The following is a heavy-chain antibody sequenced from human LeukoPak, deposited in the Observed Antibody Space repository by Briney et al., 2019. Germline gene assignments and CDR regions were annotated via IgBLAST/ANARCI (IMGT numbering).Heavy chain of an antibody. CDR2: IYSDGSST. D-gene: IGHD6-19*01. CDR3: ARGPISGWCFPHLFYFDC. CDR1: GFTFSRYW. J-gene: IGHJ4*02. Sequence: GGSLRLSCAASGFTFSRYWMHWVRQAPGKGLVWVSRIYSDGSSTSYADSVKRRFTISRDNAKNTLYLQMNSLRAEDTAVYYCARGPISGWCFPHLFYFDCWGQGTLVSVSS. V-gene: IGHV3-74*01.